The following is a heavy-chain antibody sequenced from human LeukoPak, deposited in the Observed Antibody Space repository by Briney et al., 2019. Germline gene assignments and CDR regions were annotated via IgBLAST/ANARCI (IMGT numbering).Heavy chain of an antibody. CDR2: VHYSGST. CDR3: ARATGTTRNAFDI. V-gene: IGHV4-59*01. Sequence: PSETLSLTCTDSDGSINSYYCSWIRQSPGKGLEWIGYVHYSGSTNYNPSLKSRVTISVDTSKKQVSLKLNSVTAVDTAVYYCARATGTTRNAFDIWGQGTMVTVSS. CDR1: DGSINSYY. D-gene: IGHD1-7*01. J-gene: IGHJ3*02.